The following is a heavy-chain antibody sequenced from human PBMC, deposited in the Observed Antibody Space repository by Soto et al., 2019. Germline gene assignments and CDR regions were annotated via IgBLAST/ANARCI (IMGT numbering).Heavy chain of an antibody. D-gene: IGHD3-3*01. J-gene: IGHJ4*02. V-gene: IGHV3-48*01. CDR3: AGHYDFWSGYYFGGERRLNFDY. CDR1: GFTFSSYS. CDR2: ISSSSSTI. Sequence: GGSLRLSCAASGFTFSSYSMNWVRQAPGKGLEWVSYISSSSSTIYYADSVKGRFTISRDNAKNSLYLQMNSLRAEDTAVYYCAGHYDFWSGYYFGGERRLNFDYWGQGTLVTVSS.